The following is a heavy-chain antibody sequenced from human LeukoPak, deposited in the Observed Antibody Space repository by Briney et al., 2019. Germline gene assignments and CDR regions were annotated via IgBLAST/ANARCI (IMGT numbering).Heavy chain of an antibody. CDR1: GGSISSSSYY. J-gene: IGHJ4*02. Sequence: PSETLSLTCTVSGGSISSSSYYWGWIRQPPGKGLEWIGSIYYSGSTYYNPSLKSRVTISVDTSKNQFSLKLSSVTAADTAVYYCARGRGGYGRAFYYFDYWGQGTLVTVSS. V-gene: IGHV4-39*07. CDR2: IYYSGST. D-gene: IGHD5-12*01. CDR3: ARGRGGYGRAFYYFDY.